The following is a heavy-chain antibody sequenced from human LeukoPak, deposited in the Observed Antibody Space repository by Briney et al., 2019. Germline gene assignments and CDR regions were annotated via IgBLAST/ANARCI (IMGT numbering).Heavy chain of an antibody. CDR1: GGTFSSYS. Sequence: ASLKVSCKASGGTFSSYSISWVRQAPGQGLEWMGGIIPIFDTADYAQKFQGRVTITADESTSTAYMELSSLRSEDTAVFYCARISLGAIWGYYYGMDVWGQGTTVTVSS. V-gene: IGHV1-69*13. CDR2: IIPIFDTA. J-gene: IGHJ6*02. CDR3: ARISLGAIWGYYYGMDV. D-gene: IGHD1-26*01.